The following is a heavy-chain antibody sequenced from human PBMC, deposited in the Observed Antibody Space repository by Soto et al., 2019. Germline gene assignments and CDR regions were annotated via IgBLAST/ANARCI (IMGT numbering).Heavy chain of an antibody. D-gene: IGHD3-22*01. Sequence: ASVKVSCKASGYTFTSYGIHWVRQAPGQGLEWTGWINAGNGNTKYSEKFQGRVTITRDTSASTAYLELSSLRSEDTAVYYCATDPNDIIAYYHHYYYGMDVWGQRTAVTVS. CDR1: GYTFTSYG. CDR3: ATDPNDIIAYYHHYYYGMDV. J-gene: IGHJ6*02. CDR2: INAGNGNT. V-gene: IGHV1-3*01.